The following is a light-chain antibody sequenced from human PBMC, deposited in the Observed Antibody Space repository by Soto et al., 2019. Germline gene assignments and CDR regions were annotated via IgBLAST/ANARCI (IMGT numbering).Light chain of an antibody. J-gene: IGKJ4*01. CDR1: QNIRSW. CDR3: QQYNGDSGLT. Sequence: DIQMTQYPSTLSASIGDRVTITCRASQNIRSWVAWYQQKPGKAPDLLIYLASGLESGVPSRFSGSGFGTEFTLTISSLHPDDFATYYCQQYNGDSGLTFGGGTKVEIK. CDR2: LAS. V-gene: IGKV1-5*03.